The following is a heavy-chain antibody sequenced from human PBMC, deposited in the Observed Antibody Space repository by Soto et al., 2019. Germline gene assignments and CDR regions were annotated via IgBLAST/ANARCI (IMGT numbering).Heavy chain of an antibody. CDR1: GGSISTGCYS. J-gene: IGHJ4*02. CDR2: ISHSGNT. V-gene: IGHV4-30-2*01. CDR3: ARAVGYCSGGACYAPS. Sequence: PSETLSLTCAVSGGSISTGCYSWNWIRQPPGKGLEWIGYISHSGNTYYNPSLKSRVTMSVDRSKNQFSLKLSSVTAADTAVYYCARAVGYCSGGACYAPSWGQGMLVT. D-gene: IGHD2-15*01.